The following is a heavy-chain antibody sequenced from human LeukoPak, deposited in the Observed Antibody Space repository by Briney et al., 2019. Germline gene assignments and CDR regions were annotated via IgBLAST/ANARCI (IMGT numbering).Heavy chain of an antibody. Sequence: SETLSLTCAVYGGSFSGYYWSWIRQPPGKGLEWIGEINHSGSTNYNPSLKSRVTISVDTSKNQFSLKLSSVTAADTAVYYCARVRTDYYGSGRRYYMDVWGKGTTVTISS. V-gene: IGHV4-34*01. CDR1: GGSFSGYY. D-gene: IGHD3-10*01. J-gene: IGHJ6*03. CDR3: ARVRTDYYGSGRRYYMDV. CDR2: INHSGST.